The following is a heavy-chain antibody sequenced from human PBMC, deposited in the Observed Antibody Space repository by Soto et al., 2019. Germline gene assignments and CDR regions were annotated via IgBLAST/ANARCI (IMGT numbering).Heavy chain of an antibody. D-gene: IGHD3-22*01. CDR3: ARVAASSGYPDLYYYYYGMDV. J-gene: IGHJ6*02. CDR1: GFTFSSYA. V-gene: IGHV3-30-3*01. CDR2: ISYDGSNK. Sequence: GGSLRLSCAASGFTFSSYAMHWVRQAPGKGLEWVAVISYDGSNKYYADSVKGRFTISRDNSKNTLYLQMNSLRAEDTAVYYCARVAASSGYPDLYYYYYGMDVWGQGTTVTVSS.